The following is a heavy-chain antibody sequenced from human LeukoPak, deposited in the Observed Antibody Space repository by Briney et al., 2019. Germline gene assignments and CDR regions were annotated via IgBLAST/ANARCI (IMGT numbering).Heavy chain of an antibody. Sequence: GRSLRLSCEASGFTFSSYGMHWVRQAPGKGLEWVAVISYDGIDKYYADSLKGRFIISRDNSKNTLYLQMNSLRAEDTAVYFCARIISGSSDYWGQGTLVTVSS. CDR2: ISYDGIDK. J-gene: IGHJ4*02. CDR3: ARIISGSSDY. D-gene: IGHD1-26*01. CDR1: GFTFSSYG. V-gene: IGHV3-30*03.